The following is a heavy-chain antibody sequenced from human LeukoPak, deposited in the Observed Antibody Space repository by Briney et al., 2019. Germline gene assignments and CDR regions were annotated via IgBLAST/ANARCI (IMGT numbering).Heavy chain of an antibody. Sequence: GGSLRLSCTASGFTFTSYGMNWVRQAPGKGLEWVSCIDTSGSYIYYGDSLKGRVTISRDNAKNSLYLQMNGLRAEDTAVYYCARGRSITLLRGVAMSDGFDIWGQGAMVTVSS. V-gene: IGHV3-21*01. J-gene: IGHJ3*02. D-gene: IGHD3-10*01. CDR1: GFTFTSYG. CDR2: IDTSGSYI. CDR3: ARGRSITLLRGVAMSDGFDI.